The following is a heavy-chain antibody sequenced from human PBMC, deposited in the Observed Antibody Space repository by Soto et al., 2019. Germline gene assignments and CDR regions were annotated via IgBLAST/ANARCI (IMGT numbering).Heavy chain of an antibody. CDR1: GYTFTSYA. J-gene: IGHJ5*02. CDR3: ANTAISSLIWFDP. CDR2: INAGNGNT. V-gene: IGHV1-3*01. Sequence: QVQLVQSGAEVKKPGASVKVSCKASGYTFTSYAMYWVRQAPGQRLEWMGWINAGNGNTKYSQKFQGRVTITRDTSASTAYMKLSSLRSEDTAVYYCANTAISSLIWFDPWGHGTLVTVSS. D-gene: IGHD2-21*02.